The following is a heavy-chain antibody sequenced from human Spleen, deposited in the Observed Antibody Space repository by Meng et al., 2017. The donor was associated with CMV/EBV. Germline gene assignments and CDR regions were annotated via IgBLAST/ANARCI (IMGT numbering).Heavy chain of an antibody. D-gene: IGHD5-24*01. V-gene: IGHV3-48*03. J-gene: IGHJ4*02. CDR2: ISGSAGTI. CDR3: AKDRDGYNFI. CDR1: GFTFSDYE. Sequence: GGSLRLSCAASGFTFSDYEMTWVRQAPGKGLEWVSYISGSAGTIDYADSVKGRFTISRDNAKNSLYLQMNSLRAEDTAVYYCAKDRDGYNFIWGQGTLVTVSS.